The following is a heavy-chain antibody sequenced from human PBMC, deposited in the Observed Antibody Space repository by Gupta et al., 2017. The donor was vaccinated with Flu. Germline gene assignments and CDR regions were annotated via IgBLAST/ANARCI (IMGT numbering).Heavy chain of an antibody. D-gene: IGHD3-9*01. CDR2: IYYSGST. J-gene: IGHJ4*02. CDR3: ARQVKGGYYDILTGRVVSD. CDR1: GGSISSSSYY. Sequence: QLQLQESGPGLVKPSETLSLTCTVSGGSISSSSYYWGWIRQPPGKGLEWIGSIYYSGSTYYNPSLKSRVTISVDTSKNQFSLKLSSVTAADTAVYYCARQVKGGYYDILTGRVVSDWGQGTLVTVSS. V-gene: IGHV4-39*01.